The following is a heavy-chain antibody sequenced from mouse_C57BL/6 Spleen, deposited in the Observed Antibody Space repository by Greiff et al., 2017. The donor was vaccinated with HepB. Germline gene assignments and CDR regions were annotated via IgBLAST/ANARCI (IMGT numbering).Heavy chain of an antibody. Sequence: QVQLKQSGPGLVQPSQSLSITCTVSGFSLTSYGVHWVRQSPGKGLEWLGVIWSGGSTDYNAAFISRLSISKDNSKSQVFFKMNSLQADDTAIYYCASPYDYDEGWFAYWGQGTLVTVSA. CDR3: ASPYDYDEGWFAY. CDR1: GFSLTSYG. CDR2: IWSGGST. D-gene: IGHD2-4*01. V-gene: IGHV2-2*01. J-gene: IGHJ3*01.